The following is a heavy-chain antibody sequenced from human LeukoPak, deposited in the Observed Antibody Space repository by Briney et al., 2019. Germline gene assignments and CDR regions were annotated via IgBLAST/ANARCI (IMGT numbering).Heavy chain of an antibody. V-gene: IGHV1-2*04. CDR2: INPNSGGT. CDR1: GYTFTGYY. CDR3: ARAGIAAISFDY. J-gene: IGHJ4*02. D-gene: IGHD6-13*01. Sequence: ASVKVSCKASGYTFTGYYMHWVRQAPGQGLEWMGWINPNSGGTNYAQKFQGWVTMTRVTSISTAYMELSRLRSDDTAVYYCARAGIAAISFDYWGQGTLVTVSS.